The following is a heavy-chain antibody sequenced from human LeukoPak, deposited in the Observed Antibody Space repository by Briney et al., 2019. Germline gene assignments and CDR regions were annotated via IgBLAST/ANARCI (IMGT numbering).Heavy chain of an antibody. CDR1: GFTFSSYW. J-gene: IGHJ3*02. CDR2: IKQDGSEK. CDR3: ARPYCSSTSCYGAFDI. V-gene: IGHV3-7*01. Sequence: GGSLRLSCAASGFTFSSYWMSWVRQAPGKGLEWVANIKQDGSEKYYVDSVKGRFTISRDNAKNSLYLQMNSLRAEDTAVYYCARPYCSSTSCYGAFDIWGQRTMVTVSS. D-gene: IGHD2-2*01.